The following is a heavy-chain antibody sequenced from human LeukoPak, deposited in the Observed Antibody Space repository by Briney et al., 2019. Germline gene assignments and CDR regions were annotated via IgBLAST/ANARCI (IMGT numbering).Heavy chain of an antibody. V-gene: IGHV3-15*07. CDR1: GFTFSNAW. D-gene: IGHD1-20*01. CDR3: STLTSRGLSDS. Sequence: GGSLRLSCAAAGFTFSNAWMNWVRQAPGKGLEWVGRIKSKADGETIDYAAPVKGRFTFSRDDSKNMLYLQMNSLKSEDTAVYYCSTLTSRGLSDSWGQGTLVTVSS. CDR2: IKSKADGETI. J-gene: IGHJ4*02.